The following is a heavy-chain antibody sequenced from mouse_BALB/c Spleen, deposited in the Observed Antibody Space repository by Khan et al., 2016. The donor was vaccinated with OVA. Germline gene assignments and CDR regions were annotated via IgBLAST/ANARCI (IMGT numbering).Heavy chain of an antibody. CDR1: GFSLTNYG. J-gene: IGHJ4*01. V-gene: IGHV2-6-1*01. Sequence: QVQLKQSGPGLVAPSQSLSITCTISGFSLTNYGVHWVRQPPGKGLEWLVVIWSDGSTTYHSALKSRLSISKDNSKSQVFLKMNRLQINDTAMYYCARQPYNHYYIMDYGGQGSAVTVSS. CDR2: IWSDGST. D-gene: IGHD2-10*01. CDR3: ARQPYNHYYIMDY.